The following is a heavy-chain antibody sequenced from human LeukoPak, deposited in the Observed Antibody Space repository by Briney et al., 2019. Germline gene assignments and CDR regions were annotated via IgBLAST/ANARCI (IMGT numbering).Heavy chain of an antibody. Sequence: ASVKVSCKASGYTFTGFYMHWVRQAPGLGLEWMGWINPNSGDTKYAQKFQGRVTMTTDTSTSTAYMELRSLRSDDTAVYYCARGVYGYWYFDLWGRGTLVTVSS. CDR1: GYTFTGFY. CDR2: INPNSGDT. J-gene: IGHJ2*01. CDR3: ARGVYGYWYFDL. V-gene: IGHV1-2*02. D-gene: IGHD2-8*01.